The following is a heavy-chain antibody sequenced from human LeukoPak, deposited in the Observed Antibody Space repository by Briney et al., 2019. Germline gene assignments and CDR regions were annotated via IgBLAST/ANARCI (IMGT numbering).Heavy chain of an antibody. CDR1: GLTFSSSS. D-gene: IGHD4-17*01. J-gene: IGHJ6*02. CDR2: ISGSGGTT. CDR3: AKDPRDYGDYYYGMDV. V-gene: IGHV3-23*01. Sequence: GGSLRLSCAASGLTFSSSSMNWVRQAPGKGLEWVSAISGSGGTTYYADSVKGRFTISRDNSKNTLYLQMNGLRAEDRAVYYCAKDPRDYGDYYYGMDVWGQGTTVTVSS.